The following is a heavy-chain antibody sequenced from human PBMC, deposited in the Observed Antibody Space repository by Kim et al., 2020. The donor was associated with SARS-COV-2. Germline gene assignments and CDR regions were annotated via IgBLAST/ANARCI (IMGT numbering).Heavy chain of an antibody. Sequence: SETLSLTCTVSGGSISSGGYYWSWIRQHPGKGLEWIGYIYYSGSTYYNPSLKSRVTISVDTSKNQFSLKLSSVTAADTAVYYCARVRAPTLRYFDWTQYWYFDLWGRGTLVTVSS. CDR2: IYYSGST. CDR1: GGSISSGGYY. CDR3: ARVRAPTLRYFDWTQYWYFDL. D-gene: IGHD3-9*01. V-gene: IGHV4-31*03. J-gene: IGHJ2*01.